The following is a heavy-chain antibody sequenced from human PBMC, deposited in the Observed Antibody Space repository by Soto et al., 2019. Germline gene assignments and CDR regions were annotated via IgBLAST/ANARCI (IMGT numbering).Heavy chain of an antibody. CDR1: GFTFSSYA. CDR3: GKGQASIAVDWFDP. Sequence: DVQLLESGGGLVQPGGSVRLSCAASGFTFSSYAMSWVRQAPGKGLEWVSAISGNGADTSYADSVRGWFTISRDNSKNTLYLQMNSLRAEDTAVYYCGKGQASIAVDWFDPWGQGTLVTVSS. CDR2: ISGNGADT. J-gene: IGHJ5*02. V-gene: IGHV3-23*01. D-gene: IGHD6-19*01.